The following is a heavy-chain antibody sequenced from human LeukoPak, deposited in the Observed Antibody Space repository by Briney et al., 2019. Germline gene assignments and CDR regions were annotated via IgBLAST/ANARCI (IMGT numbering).Heavy chain of an antibody. CDR2: IKSEGEGATA. D-gene: IGHD3-3*02. CDR1: GFTIGTAW. V-gene: IGHV3-15*01. J-gene: IGHJ6*04. Sequence: GGSLRLSCVSSGFTIGTAWMSWVRQAPGKGLEWLGHIKSEGEGATADYAAPAKGRFAISRDDSKNMIYLQMSSLKIDDTAIYYCIAHFPYFYGFDVWGKGTTVTVSS. CDR3: IAHFPYFYGFDV.